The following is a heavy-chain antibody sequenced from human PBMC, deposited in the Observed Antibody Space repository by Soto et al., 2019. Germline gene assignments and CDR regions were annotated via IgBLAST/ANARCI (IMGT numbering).Heavy chain of an antibody. J-gene: IGHJ4*02. D-gene: IGHD3-9*01. CDR1: GFPFSTYA. V-gene: IGHV3-23*01. CDR2: ITGNGGST. Sequence: PEESLRLSCAGSGFPFSTYAMNWVRQPPGEGLQWVSSITGNGGSTYYTDSVKGRFTISRDNSKNTVYLQMDSLRVEDTALYYCAKDSMASYDLLTGFYPDYWGQGTRVTGSS. CDR3: AKDSMASYDLLTGFYPDY.